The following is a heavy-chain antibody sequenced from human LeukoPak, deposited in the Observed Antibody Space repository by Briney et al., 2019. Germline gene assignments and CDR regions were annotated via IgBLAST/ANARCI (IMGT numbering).Heavy chain of an antibody. CDR1: GFTFSSYA. D-gene: IGHD3-22*01. V-gene: IGHV3-30-3*01. J-gene: IGHJ3*02. CDR2: ISYDGSNK. CDR3: ARGSPRTYYYDSSEADAFDI. Sequence: GGSLRLSCAASGFTFSSYAMHWVRQAPGKGLEWVAVISYDGSNKYYADSVKGRFTISRDNSKNTLYLQMNSLRAEDTAVYYCARGSPRTYYYDSSEADAFDIWGQGTMVTVSS.